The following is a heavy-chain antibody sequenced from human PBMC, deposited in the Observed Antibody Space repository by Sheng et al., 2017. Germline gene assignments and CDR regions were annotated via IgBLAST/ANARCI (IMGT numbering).Heavy chain of an antibody. V-gene: IGHV3-23*04. CDR3: VPQVLFDN. CDR1: GFSFATSG. Sequence: EVQLVESGGGLVQPGGSLRLSCAASGFSFATSGMSWVRQAPGKGLEWVSGIIGSGSNTYYSDSVKGRFTVSRDNSKSMLYLQLNSLRVEDTALYYCVPQVLFDNWGQGTLVTVSS. J-gene: IGHJ4*02. CDR2: IIGSGSNT.